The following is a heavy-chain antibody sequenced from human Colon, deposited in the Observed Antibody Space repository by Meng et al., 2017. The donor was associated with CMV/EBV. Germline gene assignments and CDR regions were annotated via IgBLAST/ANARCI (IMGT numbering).Heavy chain of an antibody. J-gene: IGHJ4*02. V-gene: IGHV4-34*01. CDR2: INHSGST. Sequence: SETLSLTCAVYGGSFSGYYWSWIRQPPGKGLEWIGEINHSGSTNYNPSLKSRVTISVDTSKNQFSLKLSSVTAADTAVYYCAQGNEVRFLEWSFGGQGTLGTVSS. D-gene: IGHD3-3*01. CDR1: GGSFSGYY. CDR3: AQGNEVRFLEWSF.